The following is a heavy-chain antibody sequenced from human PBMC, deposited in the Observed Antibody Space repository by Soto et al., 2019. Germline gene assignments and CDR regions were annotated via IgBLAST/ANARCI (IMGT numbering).Heavy chain of an antibody. V-gene: IGHV3-23*01. D-gene: IGHD2-21*01. CDR3: AKGAGELDY. J-gene: IGHJ4*02. Sequence: GGSLRLSWAASGFTFSRYAMSWVRQAPGKGLEWVSTVSGSGVSTYYADSVKGRLTISRDNSKKTLYLQMNSLRAEDTAVYYCAKGAGELDYWGQGTLVTVSS. CDR2: VSGSGVST. CDR1: GFTFSRYA.